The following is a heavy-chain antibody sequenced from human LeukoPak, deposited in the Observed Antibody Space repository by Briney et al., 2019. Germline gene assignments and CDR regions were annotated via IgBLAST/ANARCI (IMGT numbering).Heavy chain of an antibody. V-gene: IGHV3-7*01. CDR1: GFAFGSYW. Sequence: PGGSLRLSCAASGFAFGSYWMSWVRQAPGKGLEWVANIKQDGSEKYYVDSVKGRSTISRDNAKNSLYLQMNSLRAEDTAVYYCARIRDGYCISTSCRGAFDIWGQGTVVTASS. J-gene: IGHJ3*02. CDR3: ARIRDGYCISTSCRGAFDI. CDR2: IKQDGSEK. D-gene: IGHD2-2*03.